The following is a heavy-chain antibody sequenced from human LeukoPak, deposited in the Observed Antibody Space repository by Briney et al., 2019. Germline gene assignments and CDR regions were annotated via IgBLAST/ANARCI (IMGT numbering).Heavy chain of an antibody. CDR1: GFTFSSYE. Sequence: GGSLRLSCAASGFTFSSYEMNWVRQAPGKGLEWVSYISSSGSTIYYADSVKGRFTISRDNAKNSLYLQMNSLRAEGTAVYYCARDGRVGAFDIWGQGTMVTVSS. D-gene: IGHD3/OR15-3a*01. J-gene: IGHJ3*02. V-gene: IGHV3-48*03. CDR3: ARDGRVGAFDI. CDR2: ISSSGSTI.